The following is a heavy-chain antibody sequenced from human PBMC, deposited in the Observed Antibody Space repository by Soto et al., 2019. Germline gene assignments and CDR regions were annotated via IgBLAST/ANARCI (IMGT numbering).Heavy chain of an antibody. CDR3: ARDPQAAGYSSSWYGAMDV. CDR1: GGTFSSYA. CDR2: IIPIFGTA. Sequence: QVQLVQSGAEVKKPGSSVKVSCKASGGTFSSYAISWVRQAPGQGLEWMGGIIPIFGTANYAQKFQGRVAITADKSTSTAYMELSSLRSEDTAVYYCARDPQAAGYSSSWYGAMDVWGQGTTVTVSS. D-gene: IGHD6-13*01. J-gene: IGHJ6*02. V-gene: IGHV1-69*06.